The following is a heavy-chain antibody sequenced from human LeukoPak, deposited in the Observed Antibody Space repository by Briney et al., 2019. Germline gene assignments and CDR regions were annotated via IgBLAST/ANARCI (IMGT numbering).Heavy chain of an antibody. CDR3: VRHLSAGRPAFDI. V-gene: IGHV4-59*08. CDR1: GGSINSYY. Sequence: SETLSLTYTVSGGSINSYYWSWIRQAPGKGLEWIGYIYYSGSTNYNPSLKSRVTISVDTSNNRFSLKLTSLTAADTAVYYCVRHLSAGRPAFDIWGQGTMVNVSS. D-gene: IGHD2-15*01. J-gene: IGHJ3*02. CDR2: IYYSGST.